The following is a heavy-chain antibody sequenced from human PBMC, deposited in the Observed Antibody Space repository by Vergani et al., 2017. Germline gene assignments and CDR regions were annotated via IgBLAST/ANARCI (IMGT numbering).Heavy chain of an antibody. V-gene: IGHV1-24*01. CDR2: FDPEDGET. Sequence: QVQLVQSGAEVKKPGASVKVSCKVSGYTLTELSMHWVRQAPGKGLEWMGGFDPEDGETIYAQKFQGRVTMTEDTSTDTAYMELSSLRSEDTPVYYCETASPIFGLVTYYFAYWGRGTLVTVSS. J-gene: IGHJ4*02. CDR3: ETASPIFGLVTYYFAY. CDR1: GYTLTELS. D-gene: IGHD3-3*01.